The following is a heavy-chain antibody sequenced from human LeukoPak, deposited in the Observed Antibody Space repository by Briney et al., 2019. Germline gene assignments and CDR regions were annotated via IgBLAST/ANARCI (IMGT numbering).Heavy chain of an antibody. CDR1: GLTFSNYA. J-gene: IGHJ3*02. Sequence: GGSLKPSCAASGLTFSNYAMTWVRQAPGKGLEWVSSIVGSSRTKNYADSVKGRFTISRDNSKNTLYLQMNSLRAEDTAIYYCAKDPNGDYIGAFDNWGQGTMVTVSS. CDR2: IVGSSRTK. CDR3: AKDPNGDYIGAFDN. D-gene: IGHD4-17*01. V-gene: IGHV3-23*01.